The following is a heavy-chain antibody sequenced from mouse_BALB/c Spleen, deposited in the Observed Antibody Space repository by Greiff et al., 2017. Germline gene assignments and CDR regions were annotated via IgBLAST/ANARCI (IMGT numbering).Heavy chain of an antibody. V-gene: IGHV5-6*01. J-gene: IGHJ4*01. CDR1: GFTFSSYG. CDR2: ISSGGSYT. CDR3: ARERYEDYYAMDY. Sequence: EVQRVESGGDLVKPGGSLKLSCAASGFTFSSYGMSWVRQTPDKRLEWVATISSGGSYTYYPDSVKGRFTISRDNAKNTLYLQMSSLKSEDTAMYYCARERYEDYYAMDYWGQGTSVTVSS. D-gene: IGHD2-14*01.